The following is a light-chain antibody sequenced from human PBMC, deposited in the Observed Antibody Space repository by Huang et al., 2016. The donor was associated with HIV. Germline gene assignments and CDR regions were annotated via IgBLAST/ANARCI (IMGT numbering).Light chain of an antibody. J-gene: IGKJ1*01. CDR1: QTVSDN. V-gene: IGKV3-15*01. CDR2: GAF. CDR3: QQYNKWPRT. Sequence: EIVMTQTPVTLSVSPGERATLSCRASQTVSDNLAWYQQKPGQPPRVLIYGAFTRATGVPARFSGSGSGTEFTLTISNLQSEDFAVYYCQQYNKWPRTFGQGTKVEIK.